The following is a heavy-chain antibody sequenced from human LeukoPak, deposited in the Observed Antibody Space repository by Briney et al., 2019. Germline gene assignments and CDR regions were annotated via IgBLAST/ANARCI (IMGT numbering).Heavy chain of an antibody. CDR1: GFTFNKYA. Sequence: PGRSLRLSCAASGFTFNKYAMNWVRQAPGKGLEWVSSIAGTAGSTYYADSVKGRFTIPRDNSENTVYLQMNSLRAEDSATYYCAKAFRIMGIGNPGDAFDVWGQGTVVTVSS. V-gene: IGHV3-23*01. CDR2: IAGTAGST. D-gene: IGHD4-23*01. CDR3: AKAFRIMGIGNPGDAFDV. J-gene: IGHJ3*01.